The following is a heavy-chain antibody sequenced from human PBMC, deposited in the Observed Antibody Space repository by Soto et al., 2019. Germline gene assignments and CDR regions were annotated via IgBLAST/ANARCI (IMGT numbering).Heavy chain of an antibody. D-gene: IGHD6-13*01. CDR3: ARGGSSPLVY. V-gene: IGHV4-59*01. CDR1: GGSISSYY. Sequence: QVQLQESAPGLVKPSEALSLTCTASGGSISSYYWRWIRQPPGKGLEWIGYIYYSASTHYNPSLRGRVTIPVETSKNEFSLKLSSVTAADAAVYYCARGGSSPLVYWGQGTLVTASS. CDR2: IYYSAST. J-gene: IGHJ4*02.